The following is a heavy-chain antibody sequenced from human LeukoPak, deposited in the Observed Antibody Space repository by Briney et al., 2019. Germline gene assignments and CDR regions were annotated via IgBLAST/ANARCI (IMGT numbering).Heavy chain of an antibody. CDR3: ARAPVLGATVFGVVTPLAFDI. D-gene: IGHD3-3*01. Sequence: SETLSLTCTVSGGSISSGDYYWSWIRQPPGKGLEWIGYIYYSGSTYYNPSLKSRLTISVDTSKNQFSLKLSSVTAADTAVYYCARAPVLGATVFGVVTPLAFDIWGQGTMVTVSS. CDR1: GGSISSGDYY. J-gene: IGHJ3*02. CDR2: IYYSGST. V-gene: IGHV4-30-4*01.